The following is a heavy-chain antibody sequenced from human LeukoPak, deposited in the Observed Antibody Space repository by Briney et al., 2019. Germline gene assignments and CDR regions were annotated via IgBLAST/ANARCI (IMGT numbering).Heavy chain of an antibody. CDR1: GYTFTSYG. CDR2: ISAYNGNT. D-gene: IGHD2-15*01. Sequence: GSVKVSRKASGYTFTSYGISWVRQAPGQGLEWMGWISAYNGNTNYAQKLQGRVTMTTDTSTSTAYMELRSLRSDDTAVYYCARADLRYCSGGSCYPGYWGQGTLVTVSS. J-gene: IGHJ4*02. CDR3: ARADLRYCSGGSCYPGY. V-gene: IGHV1-18*01.